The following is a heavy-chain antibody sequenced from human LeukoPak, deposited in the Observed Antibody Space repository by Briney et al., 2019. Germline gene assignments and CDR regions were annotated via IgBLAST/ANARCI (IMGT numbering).Heavy chain of an antibody. CDR2: INPNNGDS. Sequence: ASVKVFCKASGYIFINYHINWVRQATGQGLEWMGWINPNNGDSGYAQKFQGRVTITRDTSISAAYMELRSLTSEDTAVYFCARTTSLTASGYDYWGQGTLVTVSS. CDR3: ARTTSLTASGYDY. V-gene: IGHV1-8*03. CDR1: GYIFINYH. J-gene: IGHJ4*02. D-gene: IGHD4-17*01.